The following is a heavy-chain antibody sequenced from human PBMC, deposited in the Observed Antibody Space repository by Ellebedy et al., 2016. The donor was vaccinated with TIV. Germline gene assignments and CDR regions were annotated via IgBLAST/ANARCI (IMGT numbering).Heavy chain of an antibody. D-gene: IGHD3-16*01. CDR1: GYTFSSFG. CDR2: ISVYNGNT. Sequence: ASVKVSCKASGYTFSSFGITWVRQAPGQRLEWLGWISVYNGNTNYAQKFQGRVTMTTNPSTNTGDMEMSSLRSDDTAVDYCARVIGLRDCDGGTCSPPPPLDYWGQGTLVTVSS. V-gene: IGHV1-18*04. J-gene: IGHJ4*02. CDR3: ARVIGLRDCDGGTCSPPPPLDY.